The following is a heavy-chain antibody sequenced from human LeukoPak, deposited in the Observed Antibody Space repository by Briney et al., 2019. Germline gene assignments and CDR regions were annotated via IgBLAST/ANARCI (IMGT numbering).Heavy chain of an antibody. CDR2: IYYSGST. J-gene: IGHJ5*02. D-gene: IGHD3-10*01. V-gene: IGHV4-31*03. CDR3: AREPNYGSWSGGVS. Sequence: SETLSLTCTVSGGSISSGGYYWSWIRQHPGKGLEWIGYIYYSGSTYYNPSLKSRVTISVDTSKNQFSLKLSSVTAADTAVYYWAREPNYGSWSGGVSWGQGTLVTVSS. CDR1: GGSISSGGYY.